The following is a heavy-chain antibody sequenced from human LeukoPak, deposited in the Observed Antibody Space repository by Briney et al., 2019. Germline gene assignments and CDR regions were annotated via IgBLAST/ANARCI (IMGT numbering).Heavy chain of an antibody. CDR2: IYYSGST. CDR3: ASTIVVAPFDY. J-gene: IGHJ4*02. V-gene: IGHV4-39*07. Sequence: PSETLSLTCTVSGGSISSSSYYWGWIRQPPGKGLEWIGSIYYSGSTYYNPSLKSRVTISVDTSKNQFSLKLSSVTAADTAVYYCASTIVVAPFDYWGQGTLVTVSS. CDR1: GGSISSSSYY. D-gene: IGHD1-26*01.